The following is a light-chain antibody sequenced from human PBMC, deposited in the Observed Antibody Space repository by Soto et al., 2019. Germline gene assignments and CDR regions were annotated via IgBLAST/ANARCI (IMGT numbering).Light chain of an antibody. J-gene: IGLJ7*01. V-gene: IGLV2-8*01. CDR1: SSDVGGFKY. CDR3: SSYAGISISLV. Sequence: SVLTQPPSASGSPGQSVTISCTGTSSDVGGFKYVSWYRQYPGKAPKLILDEVSQRPSGVPDRFSGSKSGNTASLTVSGLQAEDEADYYCSSYAGISISLVFGTGTQLTVL. CDR2: EVS.